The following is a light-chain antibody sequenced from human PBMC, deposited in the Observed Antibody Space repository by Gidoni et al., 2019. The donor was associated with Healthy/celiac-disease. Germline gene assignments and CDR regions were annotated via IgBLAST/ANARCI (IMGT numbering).Light chain of an antibody. J-gene: IGKJ4*01. CDR1: QSISSY. Sequence: SSLSASVGDRVTITCRASQSISSYLNWYQQKPGKAPKLLIYAASSLQSGVPSRFSGSGSGTDFTLTISSLQPEDFATYYCQQSYSTLTFAGXTKVEIK. CDR2: AAS. V-gene: IGKV1-39*01. CDR3: QQSYSTLT.